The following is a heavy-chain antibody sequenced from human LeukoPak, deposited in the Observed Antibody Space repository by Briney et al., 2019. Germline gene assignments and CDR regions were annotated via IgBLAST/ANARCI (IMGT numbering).Heavy chain of an antibody. CDR2: IISNGEST. CDR1: RFTFSGYA. CDR3: VKSASTWYLFDY. Sequence: GGSLRLSCSASRFTFSGYAMHWVRQAPGKGLEYVSAIISNGESTYYSDSVKDRFTISRDNSKNTLYLQMSSLRPEDTAVYYCVKSASTWYLFDYWGQGTLVTVSS. J-gene: IGHJ4*02. V-gene: IGHV3-64*03. D-gene: IGHD6-13*01.